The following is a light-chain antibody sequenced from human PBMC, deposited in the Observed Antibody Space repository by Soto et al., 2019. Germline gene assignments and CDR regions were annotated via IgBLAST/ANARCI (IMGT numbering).Light chain of an antibody. CDR1: QSISSY. V-gene: IGKV1-39*01. CDR3: QQSYSTPT. Sequence: DIQMTQSPSSLSASVGDRVTITCRASQSISSYLNWYQQIPGKAPKLLIYVASSLQSGVPSRFSGSGSGTDFTLTISSLQPEDTATYYCQQSYSTPTFDQGTKVEIK. J-gene: IGKJ1*01. CDR2: VAS.